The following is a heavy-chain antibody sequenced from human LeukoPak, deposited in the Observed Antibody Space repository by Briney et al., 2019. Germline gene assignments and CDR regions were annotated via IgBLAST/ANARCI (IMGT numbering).Heavy chain of an antibody. D-gene: IGHD6-6*01. Sequence: GGSLRLSCAASGFTFSSYGMHWVRQAPDKGLEWVAVKWYDGSNKYYGDSVKGRFTISRDNSKNTLYLQMNSLRAEDTAVYYCARDSRARRIDYWGQGTLVTVSS. V-gene: IGHV3-33*08. J-gene: IGHJ4*02. CDR3: ARDSRARRIDY. CDR1: GFTFSSYG. CDR2: KWYDGSNK.